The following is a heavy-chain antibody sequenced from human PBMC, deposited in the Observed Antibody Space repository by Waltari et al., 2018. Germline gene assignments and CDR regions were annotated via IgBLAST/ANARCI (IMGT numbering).Heavy chain of an antibody. D-gene: IGHD2-2*02. CDR3: ARRRVTGPIPGYFDY. Sequence: QVQLQESGPGLVKPSETLSLTCAVSGYSISSGYYWGWLRQPPGKGLEWIGSIYHSGSTYYNPSLKSRVTISVDTSKNQFSLKLSSVTAADTAVYYCARRRVTGPIPGYFDYWGQGTLVTVSS. J-gene: IGHJ4*02. V-gene: IGHV4-38-2*01. CDR1: GYSISSGYY. CDR2: IYHSGST.